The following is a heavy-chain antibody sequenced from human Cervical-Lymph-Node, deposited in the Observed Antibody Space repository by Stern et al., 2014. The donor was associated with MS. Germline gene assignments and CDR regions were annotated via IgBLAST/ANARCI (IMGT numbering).Heavy chain of an antibody. J-gene: IGHJ4*02. CDR3: ARGATINDFDF. Sequence: QLQESGPGLVKPSQTVSLTCTVSRASVSSSGYYWSWIRQHPGKGLEWIGYIYYTGSTYYNPSLKSRVTISLDTSKNRFSLRLSSVTAADTAVYFCARGATINDFDFWGQGTLVTVSS. CDR2: IYYTGST. D-gene: IGHD5-12*01. CDR1: RASVSSSGYY. V-gene: IGHV4-31*03.